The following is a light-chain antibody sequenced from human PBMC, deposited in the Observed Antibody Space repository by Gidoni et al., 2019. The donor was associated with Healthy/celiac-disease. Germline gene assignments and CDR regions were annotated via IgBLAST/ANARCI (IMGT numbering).Light chain of an antibody. J-gene: IGLJ3*02. Sequence: QSALTQPASVSGSPGQSSTISCTGTSSDVGCYNYVSWYQQHPGKAPKLMIYEVSNRPSGVSNRFSGSKSGNAASLTISGLQAEDEADYYCSSYTSSSTLWVFGGGTKLTVL. CDR3: SSYTSSSTLWV. V-gene: IGLV2-14*01. CDR2: EVS. CDR1: SSDVGCYNY.